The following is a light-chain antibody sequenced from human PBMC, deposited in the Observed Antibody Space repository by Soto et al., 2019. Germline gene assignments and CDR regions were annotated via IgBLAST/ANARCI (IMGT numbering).Light chain of an antibody. CDR1: QTIDNT. V-gene: IGKV3-11*01. Sequence: EIVMTQSPATLSLSPGERATLSCRASQTIDNTLAWYQRKPGQAPRLLIYDASVRATGTPARFTGSGSGTDFTLTISSLEPEDFALYYCQQRSTWPTFGQGTRLENK. CDR3: QQRSTWPT. J-gene: IGKJ5*01. CDR2: DAS.